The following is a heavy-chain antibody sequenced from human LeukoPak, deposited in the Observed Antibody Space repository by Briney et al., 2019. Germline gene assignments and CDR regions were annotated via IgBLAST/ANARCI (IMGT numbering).Heavy chain of an antibody. CDR3: TTVYCSSTSCFDY. D-gene: IGHD2-2*01. CDR1: GFTFSNAW. Sequence: GGSLRLSRAASGFTFSNAWMSWVRQAPGKGLEWVGRIKSKTDGGTTDYAAPVKGRFTISRDDSKNTLYLQMNSLKTEDTAVYYCTTVYCSSTSCFDYWGQGTLVTISS. J-gene: IGHJ4*02. V-gene: IGHV3-15*01. CDR2: IKSKTDGGTT.